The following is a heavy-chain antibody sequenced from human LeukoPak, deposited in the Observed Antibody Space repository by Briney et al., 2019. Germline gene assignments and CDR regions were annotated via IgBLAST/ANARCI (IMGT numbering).Heavy chain of an antibody. CDR1: GGSFSGYY. V-gene: IGHV4-34*01. J-gene: IGHJ4*02. Sequence: NPSETLSLTCAVYGGSFSGYYWSWIRQPPGKGLELIGEINHSGSTNYNPSLKSRVTISVDTSKNQFSLKLSALTAADTAVYYCARRHSSIVGATTYNYWGQGTLVTVSS. D-gene: IGHD1-26*01. CDR2: INHSGST. CDR3: ARRHSSIVGATTYNY.